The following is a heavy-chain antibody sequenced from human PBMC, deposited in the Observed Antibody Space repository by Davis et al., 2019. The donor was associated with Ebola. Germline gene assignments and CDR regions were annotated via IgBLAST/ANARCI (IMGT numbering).Heavy chain of an antibody. V-gene: IGHV5-10-1*01. CDR1: GYSFTSYW. Sequence: KVSCKGSGYSFTSYWISWVRQMPGKGLEWMGRIDPSDSYTNYSPSFQGHVTISADKSISTAYLQWSSLKASDTAMYYCARADFLAAAGYYFDSWGQGTLVTVSS. CDR2: IDPSDSYT. D-gene: IGHD6-13*01. J-gene: IGHJ4*02. CDR3: ARADFLAAAGYYFDS.